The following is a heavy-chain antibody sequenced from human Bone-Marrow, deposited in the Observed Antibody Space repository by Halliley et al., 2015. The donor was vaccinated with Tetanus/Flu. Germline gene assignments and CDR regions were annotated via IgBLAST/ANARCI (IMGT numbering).Heavy chain of an antibody. D-gene: IGHD6-13*01. J-gene: IGHJ4*02. Sequence: WVSVIYSDTNPPYTNSVNGRFTVSRDRSKNTLFLEMNSLKAEDTAIYYCAQRIISAGRVFDYWGQGTLVTVSS. CDR3: AQRIISAGRVFDY. V-gene: IGHV3-53*01. CDR2: IYSDTNP.